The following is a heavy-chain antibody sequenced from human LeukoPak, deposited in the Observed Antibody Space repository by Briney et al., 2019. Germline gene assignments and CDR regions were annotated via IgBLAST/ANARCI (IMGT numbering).Heavy chain of an antibody. Sequence: SETLSLTCTVSGGSISSNSYYWGWIRQPPGKGLEWIGNMYYSGSTYYNPSLKSRVTISVDTSKNQFSLKLSSVTAADTAVYYCARAETSSWLTGYYYYYMDVWGKGTTVTVSS. J-gene: IGHJ6*03. D-gene: IGHD6-13*01. V-gene: IGHV4-39*07. CDR1: GGSISSNSYY. CDR3: ARAETSSWLTGYYYYYMDV. CDR2: MYYSGST.